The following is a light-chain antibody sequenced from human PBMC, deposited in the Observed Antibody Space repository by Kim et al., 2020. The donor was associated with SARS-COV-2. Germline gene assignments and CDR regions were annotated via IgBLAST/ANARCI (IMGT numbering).Light chain of an antibody. J-gene: IGKJ1*01. Sequence: IQLAQSPSSLSASVGDRVTITCRASQGIATSLAWYRQKPGKAPKLLIEGTSTLQSGVPSGFTGSGSGTEFILTISSLQPEDFATYYCQQFKSFPPTFGEGTKVDIK. V-gene: IGKV1-9*01. CDR3: QQFKSFPPT. CDR2: GTS. CDR1: QGIATS.